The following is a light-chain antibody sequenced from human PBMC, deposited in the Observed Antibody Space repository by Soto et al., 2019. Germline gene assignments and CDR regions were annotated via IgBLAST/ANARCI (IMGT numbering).Light chain of an antibody. CDR3: TLYGTATLA. V-gene: IGKV3-20*01. J-gene: IGKJ3*01. CDR1: QSVAANY. CDR2: GAS. Sequence: EVVLTQSPGTLSLSPGERATLSCRASQSVAANYLAWYQQKRGQSPRLLIYGASSRATGIPDRFSGSGSGTDFTLNISRLEPDDFSVYYCTLYGTATLACVPGTKGDI.